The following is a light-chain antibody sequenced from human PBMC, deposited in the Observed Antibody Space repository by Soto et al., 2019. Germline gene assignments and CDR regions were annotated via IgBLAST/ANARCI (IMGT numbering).Light chain of an antibody. Sequence: ETVLTQSPGTLSLSPGERATLSCRASQAIRSTHLAWYQQKPGQAPRLLMYLSSTRAPGIPDRFSGSGSGTDFTLSISRLEPEDFATYYCLQRIAYPLTFGGGTKVEIK. V-gene: IGKV3D-20*02. CDR2: LSS. CDR3: LQRIAYPLT. J-gene: IGKJ4*01. CDR1: QAIRSTH.